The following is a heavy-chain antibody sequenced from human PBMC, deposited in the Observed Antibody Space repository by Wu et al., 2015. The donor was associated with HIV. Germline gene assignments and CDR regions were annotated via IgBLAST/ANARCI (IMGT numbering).Heavy chain of an antibody. D-gene: IGHD6-19*01. V-gene: IGHV1-69*13. CDR3: ARVYGFIAVPGAYYYYGMDV. Sequence: QVQLVQSGSEVKKPGSSVKVSCKVSGGTFSNFDVNWVRQAPGQGLEWMGRIHPKFDAANYAEKFQGRVTFTADESTATAYMELTSLTFDDTAVYFCARVYGFIAVPGAYYYYGMDVWGRRDRRSPSP. J-gene: IGHJ6*02. CDR1: GGTFSNFD. CDR2: IHPKFDAA.